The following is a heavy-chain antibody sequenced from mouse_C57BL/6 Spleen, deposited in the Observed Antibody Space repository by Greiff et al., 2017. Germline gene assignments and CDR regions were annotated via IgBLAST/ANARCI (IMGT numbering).Heavy chain of an antibody. CDR2: IYPGSGST. J-gene: IGHJ2*01. Sequence: QVHVKQPGAELVKPGASVKMSCKASGYTFTSYWITWVKQRPGQGLEWIGDIYPGSGSTNYNEKFKSKATLTVDTSSSTAYMQLSSLTSEDSAVYYCARRGSGHFDYWGQGTTLTVSS. CDR3: ARRGSGHFDY. D-gene: IGHD3-2*02. V-gene: IGHV1-55*01. CDR1: GYTFTSYW.